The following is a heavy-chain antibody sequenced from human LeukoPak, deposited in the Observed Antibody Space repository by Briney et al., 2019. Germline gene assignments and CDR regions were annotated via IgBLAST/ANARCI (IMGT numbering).Heavy chain of an antibody. Sequence: GGSLRLSCAASGFTVSSNYMSWVRQAPGKGLEWVSSVYNGGSTYYADSAKGRFTMSRDNSKNSLYLQMNSLRDEDTAVYYCARDPRYTWAFDYWGQGTLVTVSS. J-gene: IGHJ4*02. CDR2: VYNGGST. CDR3: ARDPRYTWAFDY. V-gene: IGHV3-66*01. CDR1: GFTVSSNY. D-gene: IGHD2-2*02.